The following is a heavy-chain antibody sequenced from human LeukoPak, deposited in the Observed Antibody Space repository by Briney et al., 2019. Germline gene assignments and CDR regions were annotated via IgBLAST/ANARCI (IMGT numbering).Heavy chain of an antibody. CDR3: AREGIAAAGPDY. CDR1: GGSFSGYY. Sequence: PSETLSLTCAVYGGSFSGYYWSWIRQPPGKGPEWIGEINHSGSTNYNPSLKSRVTISVDTSKNQFSLKLSSVTAADTAVYYCAREGIAAAGPDYWGQGTLVTVSS. V-gene: IGHV4-34*01. CDR2: INHSGST. J-gene: IGHJ4*02. D-gene: IGHD6-13*01.